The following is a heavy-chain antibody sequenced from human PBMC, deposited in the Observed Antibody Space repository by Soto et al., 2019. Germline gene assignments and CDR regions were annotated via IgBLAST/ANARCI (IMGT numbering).Heavy chain of an antibody. Sequence: SETLSLTCTVSGGSVNSGGYYWSWIRQHPGKGLEWIGYIYYSGSTYYNPSLKSRVTISVDTSKNQFSLKLSSVTAADTAVYYCARYSGSYSWFDPWGQGTLVTVSS. CDR2: IYYSGST. D-gene: IGHD1-26*01. V-gene: IGHV4-31*03. CDR3: ARYSGSYSWFDP. CDR1: GGSVNSGGYY. J-gene: IGHJ5*02.